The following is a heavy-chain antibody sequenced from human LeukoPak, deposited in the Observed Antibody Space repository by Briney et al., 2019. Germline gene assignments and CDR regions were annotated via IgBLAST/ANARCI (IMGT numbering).Heavy chain of an antibody. CDR3: ARGRRDGYNPSFDY. CDR1: GFTFSDYY. D-gene: IGHD5-24*01. J-gene: IGHJ4*02. V-gene: IGHV3-11*06. Sequence: GGSLRLFCAASGFTFSDYYMSWIRQAPGKGLEWVSYISSSSSYTNYADSVKGRFTISRDNAKNSLYLQMNSLRAEDTAVYYCARGRRDGYNPSFDYWGQGTLGTVSS. CDR2: ISSSSSYT.